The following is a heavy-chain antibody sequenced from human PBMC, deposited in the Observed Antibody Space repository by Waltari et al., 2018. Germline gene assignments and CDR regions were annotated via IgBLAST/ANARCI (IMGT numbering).Heavy chain of an antibody. CDR2: ISSSSSYI. V-gene: IGHV3-21*01. Sequence: EVQLVESGGGLVKPGGSLRHSCAASGFTFSSYSMNWVRQAPGKGLEWVSSISSSSSYIYYADSVKGRFTISRDNAKNSLYLQMNSLRAEDTAVYYCARDGEQLVLFDYWGQGTLVTVSS. J-gene: IGHJ4*02. CDR1: GFTFSSYS. D-gene: IGHD6-6*01. CDR3: ARDGEQLVLFDY.